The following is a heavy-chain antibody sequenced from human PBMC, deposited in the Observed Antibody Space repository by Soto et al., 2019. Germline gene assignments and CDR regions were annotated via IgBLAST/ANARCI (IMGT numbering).Heavy chain of an antibody. D-gene: IGHD5-18*01. V-gene: IGHV3-30*18. Sequence: QVQLVESGGGVVQPGRSLRLSCAASGFTFSSYGMHWVRQAPGKGLEWVAVISYDGSNKYYADSVKGRFTISRDNSKNTLYLQMNSLRADDTAVYYCAKVGYSYDDYYYYYGMDVWGQGTTVTVSS. CDR1: GFTFSSYG. CDR2: ISYDGSNK. J-gene: IGHJ6*02. CDR3: AKVGYSYDDYYYYYGMDV.